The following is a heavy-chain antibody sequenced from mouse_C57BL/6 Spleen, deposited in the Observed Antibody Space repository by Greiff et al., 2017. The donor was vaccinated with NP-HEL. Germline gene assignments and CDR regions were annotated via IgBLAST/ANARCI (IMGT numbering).Heavy chain of an antibody. D-gene: IGHD2-4*01. Sequence: EVQLQQSGPELVKPGASVKIPCKASGYTFTDYNMDWVKQSHGKSLEWIGDINPNNGGTIYNQKFKGKATLTVDKSSSTAYMELRSLTSEDTAVYYCARLFYDYDAYYLDYWGQGTTLTVSS. CDR2: INPNNGGT. V-gene: IGHV1-18*01. CDR1: GYTFTDYN. J-gene: IGHJ2*01. CDR3: ARLFYDYDAYYLDY.